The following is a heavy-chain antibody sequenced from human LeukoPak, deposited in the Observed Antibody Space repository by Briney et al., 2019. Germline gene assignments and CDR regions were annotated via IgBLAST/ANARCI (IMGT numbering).Heavy chain of an antibody. CDR3: ARDPIYYDFWSGSYYYYYMDV. CDR2: INPNSGGT. V-gene: IGHV1-2*02. J-gene: IGHJ6*03. D-gene: IGHD3-3*01. CDR1: GYTFTGYY. Sequence: ASVKVSCKSSGYTFTGYYMHWVRQAPGQGLEWVGWINPNSGGTNYAQKFQVRVTMTRDTSISTAYMELSRLRSDDTAVYHCARDPIYYDFWSGSYYYYYMDVWGKGTTVTVSS.